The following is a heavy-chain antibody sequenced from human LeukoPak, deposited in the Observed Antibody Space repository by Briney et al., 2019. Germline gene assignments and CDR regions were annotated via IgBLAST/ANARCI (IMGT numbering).Heavy chain of an antibody. CDR3: ARLDSDYDFWSVSHNWFDP. CDR1: GASISSSSYY. Sequence: IPSDPLPPPCTLSGASISSSSYYWGWIRQPPGKGLEWIGSIYYSGSTYYNPSLKSRVTISVDTSKNQFSLKLSSVTAADTAVYYCARLDSDYDFWSVSHNWFDPWGQGTLVTVSS. D-gene: IGHD3-3*01. V-gene: IGHV4-39*01. CDR2: IYYSGST. J-gene: IGHJ5*02.